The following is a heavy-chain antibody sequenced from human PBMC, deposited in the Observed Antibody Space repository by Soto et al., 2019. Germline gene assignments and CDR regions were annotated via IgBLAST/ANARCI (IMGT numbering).Heavy chain of an antibody. Sequence: HPGGSLRLSCAASGFTFSSYAMHWVRQAPGKGLEWVAVISYDGSNKYYADSVKGRFTISRDNSKNTLYLQMNSLRAEDTAVYYCASHYGMDVWGQGTTVTVSS. CDR3: ASHYGMDV. V-gene: IGHV3-30-3*01. CDR1: GFTFSSYA. J-gene: IGHJ6*02. CDR2: ISYDGSNK.